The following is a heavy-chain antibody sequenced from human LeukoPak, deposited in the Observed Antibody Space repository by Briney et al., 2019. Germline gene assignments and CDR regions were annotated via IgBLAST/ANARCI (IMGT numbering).Heavy chain of an antibody. CDR1: GLTLSIYG. V-gene: IGHV3-23*01. J-gene: IGHJ6*02. Sequence: GGSLRLSCVGSGLTLSIYGMSWVRQAPGKGLEWVSGMTGSALPSRTHYTDSVKGRFTISRDNSKNTLYLQMDSLRADDTAIYYCAKSLSGGRTTVTIYGMDVWGQGTTVTVSS. CDR3: AKSLSGGRTTVTIYGMDV. CDR2: MTGSALPSRT. D-gene: IGHD4-17*01.